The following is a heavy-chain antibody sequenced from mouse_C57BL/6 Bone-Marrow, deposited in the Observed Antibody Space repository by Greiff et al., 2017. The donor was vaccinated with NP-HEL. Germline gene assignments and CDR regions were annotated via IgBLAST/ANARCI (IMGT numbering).Heavy chain of an antibody. D-gene: IGHD2-12*01. CDR3: ARRKLLPLYYYFDY. V-gene: IGHV1-64*01. CDR1: GYTFTSYW. CDR2: IHPNSGST. J-gene: IGHJ2*01. Sequence: QVQLQQPGAELVKPGASVKLSCKASGYTFTSYWMHWVKQRPGQGLEWIGMIHPNSGSTNYNEKFKSKATLTVDKSSSTAYMQLSSLTSEDSAVYYCARRKLLPLYYYFDYWGQGTTLTVSS.